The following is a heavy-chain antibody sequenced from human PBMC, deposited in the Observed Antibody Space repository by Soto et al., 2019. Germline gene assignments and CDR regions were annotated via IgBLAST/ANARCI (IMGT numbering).Heavy chain of an antibody. CDR1: GYTFTSYA. J-gene: IGHJ5*02. CDR2: INAGNGNT. V-gene: IGHV1-3*01. D-gene: IGHD3-10*01. CDR3: ARVGYYGSGSYRPAEPQFDP. Sequence: GASVKVSCKASGYTFTSYAMHWVRQAPGQRLEWMGWINAGNGNTKYSQKFQGRVTITRDTSASTAYMELSSLRSEDTAVYYCARVGYYGSGSYRPAEPQFDPWGQGTLVTVSS.